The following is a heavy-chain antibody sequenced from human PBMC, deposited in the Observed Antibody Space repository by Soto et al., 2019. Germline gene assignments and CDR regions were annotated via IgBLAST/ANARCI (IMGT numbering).Heavy chain of an antibody. CDR3: ARGRWQRVPFDY. V-gene: IGHV3-11*01. J-gene: IGHJ4*02. Sequence: GGSLRLSCAASGFTFSDYYMSWIRQAPGKGLEWVSYISSIGTTIYYADSVKGRFTISRDNAKNSLYLQMNSLRADDTAVYYCARGRWQRVPFDYWGQGTLVTVSS. CDR2: ISSIGTTI. D-gene: IGHD2-2*01. CDR1: GFTFSDYY.